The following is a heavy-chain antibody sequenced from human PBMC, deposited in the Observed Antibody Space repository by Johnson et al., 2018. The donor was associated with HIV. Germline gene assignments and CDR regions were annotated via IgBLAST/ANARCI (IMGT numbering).Heavy chain of an antibody. CDR3: AKGDGIVGGSDAFDI. CDR2: ISSSGSTI. J-gene: IGHJ3*02. Sequence: VQLVESGGGVVQPGRSLRLSCAASGFTFRSYGMHWVRQAPGKGLAWVSFISSSGSTIYYSDSVKGRFTISRDNAKNSLYLQMNSLRAEDTALYYCAKGDGIVGGSDAFDIWGQGTMVTVSS. D-gene: IGHD1-26*01. CDR1: GFTFRSYG. V-gene: IGHV3-48*04.